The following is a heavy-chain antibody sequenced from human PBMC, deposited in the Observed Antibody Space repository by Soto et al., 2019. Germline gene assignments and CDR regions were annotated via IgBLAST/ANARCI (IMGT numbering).Heavy chain of an antibody. D-gene: IGHD2-2*01. J-gene: IGHJ4*02. V-gene: IGHV3-49*04. CDR2: IRRKAYCGTT. CDR3: TAGKVYPSVEFEF. Sequence: GGSLRLSCAASEFTFSSYSMHWVRQSPGKGLEWVGFIRRKAYCGTTEYAACVKGRFTVSRDYSKSIAYQQMNRLKTEDTAIYYCTAGKVYPSVEFEFWAQGTMVIGSS. CDR1: EFTFSSYS.